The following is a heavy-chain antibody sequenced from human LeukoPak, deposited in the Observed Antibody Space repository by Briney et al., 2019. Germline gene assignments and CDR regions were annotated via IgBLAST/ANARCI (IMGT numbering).Heavy chain of an antibody. J-gene: IGHJ6*03. CDR1: GGSISSSSYY. CDR3: ARQFSDYFYYYIDV. Sequence: SETLSLTCSVSGGSISSSSYYWNWIRQPPGRGLGLDGSIYYSGTPYYNSSLKIRVTISEDTSKNRFSLMLTSVSAADTAVYYCARQFSDYFYYYIDVWGEGTTVIVSS. V-gene: IGHV4-39*01. CDR2: IYYSGTP.